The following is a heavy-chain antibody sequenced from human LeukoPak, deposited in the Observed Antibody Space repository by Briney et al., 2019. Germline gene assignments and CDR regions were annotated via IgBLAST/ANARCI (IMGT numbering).Heavy chain of an antibody. V-gene: IGHV3-23*01. CDR2: TSGSGGST. CDR3: AKDQYYDFWSGYSLRNNWFDP. D-gene: IGHD3-3*01. CDR1: GFTFSSYA. J-gene: IGHJ5*02. Sequence: GGSLRLSCAASGFTFSSYAMSWVRQAPGKGLEWVSATSGSGGSTYYADSVKGRFTISRDNSKNTLYLQMNSLRAEDTAVYYCAKDQYYDFWSGYSLRNNWFDPWGQGTLVTVSS.